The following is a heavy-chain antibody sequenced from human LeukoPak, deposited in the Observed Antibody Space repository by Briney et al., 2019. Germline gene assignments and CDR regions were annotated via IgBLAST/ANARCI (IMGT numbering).Heavy chain of an antibody. CDR3: AKVVVATTYYFDY. CDR2: IRYDGSNK. CDR1: GFTLSSYG. D-gene: IGHD5-12*01. Sequence: GGSLRLSCAASGFTLSSYGMHWVRQAPGKGLEWVAFIRYDGSNKYYADSVKGRFTISRDNSKNTLYLQMNSLRAEDTAVYYCAKVVVATTYYFDYWGQGTLVTVSS. J-gene: IGHJ4*02. V-gene: IGHV3-30*02.